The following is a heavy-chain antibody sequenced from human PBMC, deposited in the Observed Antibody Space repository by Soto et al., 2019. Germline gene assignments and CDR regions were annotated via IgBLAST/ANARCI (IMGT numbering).Heavy chain of an antibody. CDR3: ARDGGSGLGRAFDI. CDR2: ISSSSSTI. D-gene: IGHD2-15*01. V-gene: IGHV3-48*02. J-gene: IGHJ3*02. Sequence: WGSLRLSCAASGFTFISYSINFFRQAPGKGLEWVSYISSSSSTIYYADSVKGRFTISRDNAKNSLYLQMNSLRDEDTAVYYCARDGGSGLGRAFDIWGQGTMVTVSS. CDR1: GFTFISYS.